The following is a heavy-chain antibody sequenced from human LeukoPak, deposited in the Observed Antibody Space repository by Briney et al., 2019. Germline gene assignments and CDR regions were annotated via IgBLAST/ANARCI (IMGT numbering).Heavy chain of an antibody. CDR3: SYGDYFDY. V-gene: IGHV3-21*01. CDR2: ISSSSTYI. Sequence: GGSLRLSCAASGFTFSSYRMNWVRQAPGKGLEWVSSISSSSTYIYYADSVKGRFTISRDNAKNSLYLQMNSLRAGDTAVYYCSYGDYFDYWGQGTLVTVSS. D-gene: IGHD4-17*01. J-gene: IGHJ4*02. CDR1: GFTFSSYR.